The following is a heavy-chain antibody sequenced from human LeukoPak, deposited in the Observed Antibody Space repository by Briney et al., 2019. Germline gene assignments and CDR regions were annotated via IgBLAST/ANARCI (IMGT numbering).Heavy chain of an antibody. Sequence: PSETLSLTCAVYGGSFSGYYWSWIRQPPGKGLEWIGYIYYSGSTNSNPSLKSRVTISVDTSKSQFSLKLNSVTAADTAVYYCARHIKSGYSRSWSSFDYWGQGTLVTVSS. V-gene: IGHV4-59*01. J-gene: IGHJ4*02. CDR1: GGSFSGYY. CDR3: ARHIKSGYSRSWSSFDY. D-gene: IGHD6-13*01. CDR2: IYYSGST.